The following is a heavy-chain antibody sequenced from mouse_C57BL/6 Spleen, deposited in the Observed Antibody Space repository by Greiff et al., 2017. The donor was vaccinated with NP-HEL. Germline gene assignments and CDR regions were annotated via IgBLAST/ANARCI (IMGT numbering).Heavy chain of an antibody. J-gene: IGHJ2*01. CDR1: GYSFTDYN. CDR2: INPNYGTP. CDR3: ARKGDGDSLDYCDY. Sequence: VQLQQSGPELVKPGASVKISCKASGYSFTDYNMNWVKQSNGKSLEWIGVINPNYGTPSYTQKFKGKATLTVDQSSSTAYMQLNSLTSEDSAVYYCARKGDGDSLDYCDYWGQGTTLTVSS. V-gene: IGHV1-39*01. D-gene: IGHD2-13*01.